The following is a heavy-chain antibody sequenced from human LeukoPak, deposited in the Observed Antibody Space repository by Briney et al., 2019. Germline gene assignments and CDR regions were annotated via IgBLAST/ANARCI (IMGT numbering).Heavy chain of an antibody. D-gene: IGHD6-13*01. CDR2: IKYDGDEE. CDR1: GFTFSDYW. J-gene: IGHJ4*02. V-gene: IGHV3-7*01. Sequence: GGSLRLSCAASGFTFSDYWMSWMRQAPGKGLEWVANIKYDGDEEYYVDSVKGRFTISRDNAKNSLYLQLNSLRVEDTAVYYCKSGGAAPGSFDNWGQGTLVTVSS. CDR3: KSGGAAPGSFDN.